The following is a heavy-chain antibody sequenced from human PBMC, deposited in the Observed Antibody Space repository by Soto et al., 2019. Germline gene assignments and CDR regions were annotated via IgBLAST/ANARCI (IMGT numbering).Heavy chain of an antibody. D-gene: IGHD3-22*01. V-gene: IGHV4-59*01. CDR1: GGSISSYY. J-gene: IGHJ6*02. CDR3: ARDRGYYYDSSGRRKLYGMDV. CDR2: IYYSGST. Sequence: SETLSLTCTVSGGSISSYYWSWIRQPPGKGLEWIGYIYYSGSTNYNPSLKSRVTISVDTSKNQFSLKLSSVTAADTAVYYCARDRGYYYDSSGRRKLYGMDVWGQGTTVTVSS.